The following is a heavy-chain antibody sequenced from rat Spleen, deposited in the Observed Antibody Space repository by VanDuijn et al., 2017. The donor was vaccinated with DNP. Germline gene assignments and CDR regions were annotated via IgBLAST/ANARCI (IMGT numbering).Heavy chain of an antibody. D-gene: IGHD1-6*01. CDR3: ASWGVYYGLSLFDY. Sequence: EWVGHISYSGSTSYNPSLKSRISITRDTSKNQFFLQLSSVTTEDTATYYCASWGVYYGLSLFDYWGQGVMVTVSS. J-gene: IGHJ2*01. V-gene: IGHV3-1*01. CDR2: ISYSGST.